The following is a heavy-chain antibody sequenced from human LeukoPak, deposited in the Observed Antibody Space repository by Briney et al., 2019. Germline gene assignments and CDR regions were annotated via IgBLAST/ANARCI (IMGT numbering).Heavy chain of an antibody. CDR1: GFTFTTYW. CDR3: ATRPTGTQTSNY. D-gene: IGHD1-1*01. Sequence: GGSLRLSCAASGFTFTTYWMSWVRQAPGKGLEWVSSISSSSSYIYYADSVKGRFTISRDNAKNSLYLQMNSLRAEDTAVYYCATRPTGTQTSNYWGQGTLVTVSS. CDR2: ISSSSSYI. J-gene: IGHJ4*02. V-gene: IGHV3-21*01.